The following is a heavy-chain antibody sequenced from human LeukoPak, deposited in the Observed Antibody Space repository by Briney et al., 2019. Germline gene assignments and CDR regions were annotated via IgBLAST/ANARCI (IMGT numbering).Heavy chain of an antibody. J-gene: IGHJ4*02. V-gene: IGHV1-69*05. D-gene: IGHD3-9*01. Sequence: GASVKVSCKASGGTFSSYAISWVRQAPGQGLEWMGGIIPIFGTANYAQKFQGRVTITTDESTSTAYMELSSLRSEDTAVYYRARADNYDILTGYYIFDYWGQGTLVTVSS. CDR2: IIPIFGTA. CDR3: ARADNYDILTGYYIFDY. CDR1: GGTFSSYA.